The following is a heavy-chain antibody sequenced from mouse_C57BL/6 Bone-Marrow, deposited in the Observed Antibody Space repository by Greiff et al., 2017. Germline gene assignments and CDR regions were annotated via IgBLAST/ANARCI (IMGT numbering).Heavy chain of an antibody. CDR1: GFNIKDAY. CDR3: TTTTVVATDY. J-gene: IGHJ2*01. CDR2: IDPENGDT. V-gene: IGHV14-4*01. Sequence: VQLQQSGAELVRPGASVKLSCTASGFNIKDAYMHWVKQRPEQGLEWIGWIDPENGDTEYASKFQGKATITADTSSNTAYLQLSSLTSEDTAVCYCTTTTVVATDYWGQGTTLTVSA. D-gene: IGHD1-1*01.